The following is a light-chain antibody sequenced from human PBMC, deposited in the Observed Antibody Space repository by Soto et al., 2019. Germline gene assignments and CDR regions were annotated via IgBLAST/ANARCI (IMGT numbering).Light chain of an antibody. V-gene: IGKV1-39*01. J-gene: IGKJ2*01. Sequence: DLQMTQSPSSLSASVGDRVTITCRASQTISTYLNWYQQKPGKAPKRLIYAASSLQSVVPSRFSGSGSGTDFTLTISSLQPEDFATYYCQQSLSIPYTFGQGTKLEIK. CDR2: AAS. CDR3: QQSLSIPYT. CDR1: QTISTY.